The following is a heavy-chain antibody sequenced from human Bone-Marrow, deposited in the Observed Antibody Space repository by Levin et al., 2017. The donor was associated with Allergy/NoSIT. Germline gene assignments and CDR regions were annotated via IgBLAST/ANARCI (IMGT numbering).Heavy chain of an antibody. CDR2: IYYSGST. J-gene: IGHJ5*02. V-gene: IGHV4-59*01. CDR1: GGSISSYY. Sequence: GSLRLSCTVSGGSISSYYWSWIRQPPGKGLEWIGYIYYSGSTNYNPSLKSRVTISVDTSKNQFSLKLSSVTAADTAVYYCARGVWDIVATNWFDPWGQGTLVTVSS. D-gene: IGHD5-12*01. CDR3: ARGVWDIVATNWFDP.